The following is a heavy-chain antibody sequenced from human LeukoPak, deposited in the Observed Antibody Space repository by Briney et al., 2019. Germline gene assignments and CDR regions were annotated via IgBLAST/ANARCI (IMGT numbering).Heavy chain of an antibody. V-gene: IGHV5-51*01. D-gene: IGHD3-22*01. CDR1: GYNFTSYW. CDR2: IYPGDSDT. Sequence: GASLQISCKGSGYNFTSYWIGGGRQVPGKGLEWMGIIYPGDSDTRYSPSFQGQVTISADKSISTAYLQWSSLKASDTAMYYCARRGYDSSGYYPPTDYFDYWGQGTLVTVSS. J-gene: IGHJ4*02. CDR3: ARRGYDSSGYYPPTDYFDY.